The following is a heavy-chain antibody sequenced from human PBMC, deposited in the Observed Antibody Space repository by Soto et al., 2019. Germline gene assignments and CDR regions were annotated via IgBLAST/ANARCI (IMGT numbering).Heavy chain of an antibody. Sequence: EVQLVESGGGLVQPGGSLRLSCAASGFTFSSYWMHWVRQAPGKGLVWVSRINSDGSSTSYADSVKGRFTISRDNAKNTLYLQMNSLRAEDTAVYYCARRYCSSTSCVRGYYFDYWGQGTLVTVSS. CDR2: INSDGSST. CDR3: ARRYCSSTSCVRGYYFDY. V-gene: IGHV3-74*01. D-gene: IGHD2-2*01. CDR1: GFTFSSYW. J-gene: IGHJ4*02.